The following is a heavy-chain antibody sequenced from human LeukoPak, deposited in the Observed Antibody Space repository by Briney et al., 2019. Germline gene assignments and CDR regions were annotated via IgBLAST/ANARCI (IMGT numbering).Heavy chain of an antibody. J-gene: IGHJ4*02. D-gene: IGHD1-20*01. CDR3: AKSAYNWDY. V-gene: IGHV3-30*18. CDR1: GFTFSSYG. CDR2: ISYDGSNK. Sequence: PGRSLRLSCAASGFTFSSYGMHWVRQAPGKGLEWVAVISYDGSNKYYADSVKGRFTISRDNSKNTLYLQMNSLRAEDTAVYYCAKSAYNWDYWGQGTLVTVSS.